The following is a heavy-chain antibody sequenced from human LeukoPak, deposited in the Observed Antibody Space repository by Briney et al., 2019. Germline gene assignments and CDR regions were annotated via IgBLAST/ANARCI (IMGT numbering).Heavy chain of an antibody. CDR2: INHSGST. D-gene: IGHD3-22*01. J-gene: IGHJ4*02. CDR1: GGSFSGYF. V-gene: IGHV4-34*01. Sequence: KSSETLSLTCAVHGGSFSGYFWTWIRQPPGKGLEWIGEINHSGSTNYNASLKSRVSISLDTSKNQFSLKLRSVTAADTAVYYCARGPTTEYYDGSGYYFFAYWGQGTLVTVSS. CDR3: ARGPTTEYYDGSGYYFFAY.